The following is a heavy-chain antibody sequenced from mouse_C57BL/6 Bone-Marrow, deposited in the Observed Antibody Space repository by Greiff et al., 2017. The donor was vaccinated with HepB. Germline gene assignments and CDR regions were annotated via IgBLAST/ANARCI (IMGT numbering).Heavy chain of an antibody. D-gene: IGHD2-9*01. CDR1: GFSLTSYG. CDR2: IWRGGST. V-gene: IGHV2-5*01. Sequence: QVQLQQSGPGLVQPSQSLSITCTVSGFSLTSYGVHWVRQSPGKGLEWLGVIWRGGSTDYNAAFMSRLSITKDNSKSQVFFKMNSLQADDTAIYYCAKSPTMVTTTAMDYWGQGTSVTVSS. CDR3: AKSPTMVTTTAMDY. J-gene: IGHJ4*01.